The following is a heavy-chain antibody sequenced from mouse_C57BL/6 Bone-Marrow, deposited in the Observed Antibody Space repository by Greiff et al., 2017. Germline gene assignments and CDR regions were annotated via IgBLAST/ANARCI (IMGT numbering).Heavy chain of an antibody. D-gene: IGHD1-2*01. Sequence: EVQLQQSGAELVRPGASVKLSCTASGFNIKDDYMHWVKQRPEQGLEWIGWLDPENGDTEYASKFQGKATITADTSSNTAYLQLSSLTSEDTAVYYCTTTAHYFDYGGQGTTLTVSS. CDR1: GFNIKDDY. J-gene: IGHJ2*01. CDR2: LDPENGDT. CDR3: TTTAHYFDY. V-gene: IGHV14-4*01.